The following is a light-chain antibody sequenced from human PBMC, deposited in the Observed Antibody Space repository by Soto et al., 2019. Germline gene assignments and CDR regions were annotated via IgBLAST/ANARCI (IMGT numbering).Light chain of an antibody. V-gene: IGKV3-15*01. CDR3: QQYNNWPPT. CDR1: QSVSGN. J-gene: IGKJ1*01. Sequence: EIVMTQSPATLSVSPGERATLSCRASQSVSGNLAWYQQKPGQAPRLLIYGASTGATGIPARFSGSGSGTEFTLNISSLQSEDFAVYYCQQYNNWPPTFGQGTKVEIK. CDR2: GAS.